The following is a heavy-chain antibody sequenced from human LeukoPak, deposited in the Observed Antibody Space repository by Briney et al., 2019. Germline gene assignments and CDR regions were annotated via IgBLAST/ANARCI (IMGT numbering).Heavy chain of an antibody. CDR3: ARERGSTAGTVPWFDP. CDR2: INPNSGGT. CDR1: GYTFTGYY. J-gene: IGHJ5*02. D-gene: IGHD6-13*01. V-gene: IGHV1-2*02. Sequence: GASVKVSCKAFGYTFTGYYMHWVRQAPGQGLEWMGWINPNSGGTNYAQKFQGRVTMTRDTSISTAYMELSRLRSDDTAVYYCARERGSTAGTVPWFDPWGQGTLVTVSS.